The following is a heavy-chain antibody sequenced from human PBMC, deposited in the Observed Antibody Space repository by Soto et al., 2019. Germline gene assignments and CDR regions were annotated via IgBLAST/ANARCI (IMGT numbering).Heavy chain of an antibody. CDR1: GGSISSYY. CDR3: ARGGQGGYGVTVACDP. CDR2: IYTSGST. Sequence: QVQLQESGPGLVKPSETLSLTCTVSGGSISSYYWSWIRQPAGKGLEWIGRIYTSGSTNYNPSLKSRVTISVDTYKTQFSPKLSSVTDADTAVYYCARGGQGGYGVTVACDPWGQGTLVTVSS. D-gene: IGHD4-17*01. J-gene: IGHJ5*02. V-gene: IGHV4-4*07.